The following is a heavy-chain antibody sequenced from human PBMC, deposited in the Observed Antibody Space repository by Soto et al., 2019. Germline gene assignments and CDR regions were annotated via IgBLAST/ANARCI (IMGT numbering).Heavy chain of an antibody. CDR3: ARHPKRGENGMDV. J-gene: IGHJ6*02. D-gene: IGHD3-16*01. CDR2: IYPGDSDI. Sequence: GESLKISCKGSGYKFTSYWIAWVRQTPDKGLEWVGIIYPGDSDIRYGPSFQGQVTISADNSITTAYLQWSSLKASDTAMYYCARHPKRGENGMDVWGQGTTVTVSS. V-gene: IGHV5-51*01. CDR1: GYKFTSYW.